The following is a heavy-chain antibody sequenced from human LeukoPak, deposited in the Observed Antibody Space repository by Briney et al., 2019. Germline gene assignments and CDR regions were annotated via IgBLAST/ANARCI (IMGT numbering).Heavy chain of an antibody. V-gene: IGHV3-15*01. CDR1: GFTFSNAW. CDR3: TRSVMSGYDNY. CDR2: IKSKTDGGTT. Sequence: GGSLRLSCAASGFTFSNAWMSWVRQAPGKGLEWVGRIKSKTDGGTTDYAAPVKGRFTISRDDSKNTLYLQMNSLKTEDTAVYYCTRSVMSGYDNYWGQGTLVTVSS. J-gene: IGHJ4*02. D-gene: IGHD3-3*01.